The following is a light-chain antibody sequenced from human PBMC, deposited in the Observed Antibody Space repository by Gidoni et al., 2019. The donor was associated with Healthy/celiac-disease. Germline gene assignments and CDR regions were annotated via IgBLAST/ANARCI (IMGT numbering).Light chain of an antibody. J-gene: IGKJ2*01. V-gene: IGKV3-15*01. CDR1: QSVSSN. Sequence: EIVITQFPATLSASPGERATPSCPASQSVSSNLAWYQQKPGQAPWLLIYGASTSATGIPARFSGSGSGTEYTLTISSLQSEDFAVYYCQQYNNWPPYTFGQGTKLEIK. CDR3: QQYNNWPPYT. CDR2: GAS.